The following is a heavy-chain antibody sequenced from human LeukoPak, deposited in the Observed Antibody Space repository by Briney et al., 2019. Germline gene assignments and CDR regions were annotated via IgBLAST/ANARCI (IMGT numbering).Heavy chain of an antibody. Sequence: SVKVSCKASGGTFSSYTISWVRQAPGQGLEWMGRIIPILGIANYAQKFQGRVTITADKSTSTAYMELSSLRSEDAAVYYCARYPGIAVAGYYFDYWGQGTLVTVSS. CDR3: ARYPGIAVAGYYFDY. J-gene: IGHJ4*02. V-gene: IGHV1-69*02. CDR1: GGTFSSYT. CDR2: IIPILGIA. D-gene: IGHD6-19*01.